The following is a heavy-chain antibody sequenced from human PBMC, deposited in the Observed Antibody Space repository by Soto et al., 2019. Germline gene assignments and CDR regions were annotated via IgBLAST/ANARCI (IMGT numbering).Heavy chain of an antibody. CDR3: ARDFALRFLEWSLSSYAYYYYYYGMDV. D-gene: IGHD3-3*01. CDR1: GYTFTSYY. Sequence: ASVKVSCKASGYTFTSYYMHWVRQAPGQGXEWMGIINPSGGSTSYAQKFQGRVTMTRDTSTSTVYMELSSLRSEDTAVYYCARDFALRFLEWSLSSYAYYYYYYGMDVWGQGTTVTVSS. J-gene: IGHJ6*02. CDR2: INPSGGST. V-gene: IGHV1-46*01.